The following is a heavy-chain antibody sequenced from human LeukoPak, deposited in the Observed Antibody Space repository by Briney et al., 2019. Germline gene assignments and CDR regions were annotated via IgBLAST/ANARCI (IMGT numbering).Heavy chain of an antibody. D-gene: IGHD6-13*01. Sequence: MSATDGSAQYAESVKGRFTISRDNSKNTLYLQMNSLRDEDTAVYYCAKARIASAGTGAFDVWGQGTMVTVSS. CDR3: AKARIASAGTGAFDV. J-gene: IGHJ3*01. V-gene: IGHV3-23*01. CDR2: MSATDGSA.